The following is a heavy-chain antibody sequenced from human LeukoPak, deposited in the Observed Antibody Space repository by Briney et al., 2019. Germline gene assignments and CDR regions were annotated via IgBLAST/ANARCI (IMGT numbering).Heavy chain of an antibody. CDR3: ARAYRDSITMIVVVNRRWPTFDY. Sequence: PSETLSLTCTVSGGSVSGYYWSWIRQPPGTGLEWIGFIYYSGSTNYNPSLKSRVTMSVDTSKNQFSLKLSSVTAADTAVYYCARAYRDSITMIVVVNRRWPTFDYWGQGTLVTVSS. V-gene: IGHV4-59*02. CDR1: GGSVSGYY. CDR2: IYYSGST. J-gene: IGHJ4*02. D-gene: IGHD3-22*01.